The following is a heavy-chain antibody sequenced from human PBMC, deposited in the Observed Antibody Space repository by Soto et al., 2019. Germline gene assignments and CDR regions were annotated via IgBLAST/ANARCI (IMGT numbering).Heavy chain of an antibody. J-gene: IGHJ6*03. Sequence: ASVKVSCKASGYTFTSYAMHWVRQAPGQRLEWMGWINAGNGNTKYSQKFQGRVTITRDTSASTAYMELSSLRSEDTAVYYCARDKGGYCSGGSCYLGYYYYYMDVWGKGTTVTVSS. V-gene: IGHV1-3*01. CDR1: GYTFTSYA. D-gene: IGHD2-15*01. CDR2: INAGNGNT. CDR3: ARDKGGYCSGGSCYLGYYYYYMDV.